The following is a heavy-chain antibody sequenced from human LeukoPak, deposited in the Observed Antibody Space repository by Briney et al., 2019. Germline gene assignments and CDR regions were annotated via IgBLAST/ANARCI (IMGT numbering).Heavy chain of an antibody. J-gene: IGHJ4*02. D-gene: IGHD2-2*02. CDR1: GFTFDDYA. V-gene: IGHV3-9*01. CDR2: ISWNSGSI. CDR3: GRGFSIVPAGIPDY. Sequence: GGSLRLSCAASGFTFDDYAMHWVRQAPGKGLEWVSGISWNSGSIGYVDSVKGRFTISRDNAKNTLYLQMNSLRAEDTAVYYCGRGFSIVPAGIPDYWGRETLVTVSS.